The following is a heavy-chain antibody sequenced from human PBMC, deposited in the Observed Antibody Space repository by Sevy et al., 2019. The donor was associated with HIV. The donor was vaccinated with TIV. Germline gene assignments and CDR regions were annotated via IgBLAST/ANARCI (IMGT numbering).Heavy chain of an antibody. CDR3: AKGGDFWSGYYSYYFDY. CDR1: GFTFSSYA. Sequence: GGSLRLSCAASGFTFSSYAMSWVRQAPGKGLEWVSAISGSGGSTYYADSVKGRFTISRDNSKNTLYLQMNSLRAEDRAVYYCAKGGDFWSGYYSYYFDYWGQGTLVTVSS. V-gene: IGHV3-23*01. D-gene: IGHD3-3*01. J-gene: IGHJ4*02. CDR2: ISGSGGST.